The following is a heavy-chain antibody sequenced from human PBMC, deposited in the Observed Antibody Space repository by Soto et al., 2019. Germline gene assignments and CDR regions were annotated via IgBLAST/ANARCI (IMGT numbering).Heavy chain of an antibody. CDR2: IYHSGST. V-gene: IGHV4-4*02. J-gene: IGHJ4*02. CDR1: GGSISSSNW. D-gene: IGHD3-22*01. CDR3: ARQIYDSDTGPNFQYYFDS. Sequence: PSETLSLTCAVSGGSISSSNWWSWVRQPPGKGLEWIGEIYHSGSTNYNPSLKSRVTISVDKSKNQFSLKLSSVTAADTAVYYCARQIYDSDTGPNFQYYFDSWGQGTPVTVSS.